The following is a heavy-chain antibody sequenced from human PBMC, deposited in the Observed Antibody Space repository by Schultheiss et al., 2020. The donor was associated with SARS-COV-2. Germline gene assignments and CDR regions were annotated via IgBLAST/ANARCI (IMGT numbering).Heavy chain of an antibody. CDR1: GGSINNYY. CDR2: VYSSGNT. D-gene: IGHD4-11*01. J-gene: IGHJ4*02. CDR3: AREATVGYFDY. V-gene: IGHV4-59*12. Sequence: SETLSLTCTVSGGSINNYYWSWIRQSPGTGLEWIGYVYSSGNTNYNPSLKSRVTMSVDTSRNQFSLILNSVTAADTAVYYCAREATVGYFDYWGQGTLVTVSS.